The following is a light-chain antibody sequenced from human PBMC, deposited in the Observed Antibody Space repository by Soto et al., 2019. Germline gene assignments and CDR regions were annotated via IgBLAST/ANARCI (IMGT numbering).Light chain of an antibody. J-gene: IGKJ5*01. V-gene: IGKV3-15*01. CDR1: QGVTTN. CDR3: QQYNNWPFS. Sequence: EILMTQSPATLSVSPGEIATLSCRAGQGVTTNFAWYQQKSGQSPRLLIYDVSIRATGVPARFSGTGSETDLTLTISGLQSEDSAVYFCQQYNNWPFSFGQGTRLEIK. CDR2: DVS.